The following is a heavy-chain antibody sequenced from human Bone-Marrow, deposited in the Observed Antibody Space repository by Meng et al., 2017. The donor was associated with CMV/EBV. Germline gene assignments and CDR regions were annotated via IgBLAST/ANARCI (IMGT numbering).Heavy chain of an antibody. Sequence: SETLSLTCAVSGGSITISNYYWAWIRQPPGKGLEWIGSVHHSGSTYYNPSLKSRVTISADTSKNQFSLKLSSVTAADTAVYYCARESIATRGPRLRGMDVWGQGTTVTGSS. CDR1: GGSITISNYY. D-gene: IGHD6-6*01. V-gene: IGHV4-39*07. CDR3: ARESIATRGPRLRGMDV. CDR2: VHHSGST. J-gene: IGHJ6*01.